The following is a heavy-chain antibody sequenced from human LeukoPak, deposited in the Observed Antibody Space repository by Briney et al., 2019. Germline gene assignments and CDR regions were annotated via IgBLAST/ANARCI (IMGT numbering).Heavy chain of an antibody. Sequence: SETLSLTCTVSGGSISSYYWSWIRQPAGKGLEWIGRIYTSGSTNYNPSLKSRVTMSVDTSKNQFSLKLSSVTAADTAVYYCARDGMVYAPRYGMDVWGQGTTVTVSS. D-gene: IGHD2-8*01. V-gene: IGHV4-4*07. CDR1: GGSISSYY. J-gene: IGHJ6*02. CDR2: IYTSGST. CDR3: ARDGMVYAPRYGMDV.